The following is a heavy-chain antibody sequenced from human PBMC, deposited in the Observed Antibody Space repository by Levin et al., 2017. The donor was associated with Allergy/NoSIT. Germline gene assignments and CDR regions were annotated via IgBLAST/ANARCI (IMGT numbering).Heavy chain of an antibody. CDR1: GFTFSSYG. V-gene: IGHV3-30*18. CDR3: AKGAAESGMDV. J-gene: IGHJ6*02. Sequence: GGSLRLSCAASGFTFSSYGMHWVRQAPGKGLEWVAVISYDGSNKYYADSVKGRFTISRDNSKNTLYLQMNSLRAEDTAVYYCAKGAAESGMDVWGQGTTVTVSS. D-gene: IGHD2-15*01. CDR2: ISYDGSNK.